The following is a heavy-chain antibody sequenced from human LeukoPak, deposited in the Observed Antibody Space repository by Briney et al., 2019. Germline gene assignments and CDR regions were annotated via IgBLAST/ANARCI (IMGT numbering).Heavy chain of an antibody. CDR2: ISGGSNTI. D-gene: IGHD3-22*01. V-gene: IGHV3-48*04. CDR1: GLTLRRYS. Sequence: GGSLRLSCAASGLTLRRYSMKRVRHAPGPGQECISYISGGSNTIHYAESVKGRFTISRDNANNSLCLPMNSLRAEDTAVYYCARDRGSYDSSNYYYPYYFDYWGQGTLVTVSS. CDR3: ARDRGSYDSSNYYYPYYFDY. J-gene: IGHJ4*02.